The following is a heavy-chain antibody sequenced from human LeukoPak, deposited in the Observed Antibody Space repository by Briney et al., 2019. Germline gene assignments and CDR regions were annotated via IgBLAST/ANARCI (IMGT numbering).Heavy chain of an antibody. V-gene: IGHV1-2*02. CDR1: GYTFTGYY. Sequence: GASVKVSCKASGYTFTGYYIHWVRHAPGQGLEWMGWINPNSGGTHYAQKFQGRVALTRDTSISTAYMELSRLTSDDAAVYYCARGAARDSSGWYDYWGQGTLVTVSS. CDR2: INPNSGGT. J-gene: IGHJ4*02. D-gene: IGHD6-19*01. CDR3: ARGAARDSSGWYDY.